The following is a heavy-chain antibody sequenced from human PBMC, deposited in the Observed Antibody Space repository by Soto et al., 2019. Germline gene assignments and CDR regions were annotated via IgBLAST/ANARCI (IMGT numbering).Heavy chain of an antibody. Sequence: QVQLVESGGGVVQPGGSLRLSCAASGFTFSSYAMHWVRQAPGKGLEWVAVISYDGGNKYYADSVKGRFTISRDNSQNTLYLQMNRQTAEDTAVYYCARGGGPEDLSAWLSAFDIWGQGTMVTVSS. CDR1: GFTFSSYA. CDR2: ISYDGGNK. CDR3: ARGGGPEDLSAWLSAFDI. D-gene: IGHD3-9*01. J-gene: IGHJ3*02. V-gene: IGHV3-30-3*01.